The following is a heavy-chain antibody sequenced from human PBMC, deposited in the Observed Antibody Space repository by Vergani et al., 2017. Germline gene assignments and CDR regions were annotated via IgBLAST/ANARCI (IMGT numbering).Heavy chain of an antibody. J-gene: IGHJ4*02. D-gene: IGHD2-15*01. CDR1: GFPFSSYA. V-gene: IGHV3-23*01. Sequence: EVQLLESGGGLVQPGGSLRLSCAASGFPFSSYAMSWVRQAPGKGLEWVSAISGSGGSTYYADSVKGRFTISRDNSKNTLYLQMNSLRAEDPAVYYCSKVSGGGVGGYYFDYWDQGPPVTVSS. CDR2: ISGSGGST. CDR3: SKVSGGGVGGYYFDY.